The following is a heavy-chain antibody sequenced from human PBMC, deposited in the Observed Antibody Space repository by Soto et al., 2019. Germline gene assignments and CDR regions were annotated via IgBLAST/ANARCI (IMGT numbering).Heavy chain of an antibody. CDR1: GYTFTSYD. CDR2: MNPNSGNT. CDR3: ARGPRYYDYIWGSYRYTGNFDY. V-gene: IGHV1-8*01. D-gene: IGHD3-16*02. Sequence: ASVKVSCKASGYTFTSYDINWVRQATGQGLEWMGWMNPNSGNTGYAQKFQGRVTMTRNTSISTAYMELSSLRSEDTAVYYCARGPRYYDYIWGSYRYTGNFDYWGQGTLVTVSS. J-gene: IGHJ4*02.